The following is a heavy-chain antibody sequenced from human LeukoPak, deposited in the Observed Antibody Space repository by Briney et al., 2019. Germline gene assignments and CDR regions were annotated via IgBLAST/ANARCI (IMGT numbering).Heavy chain of an antibody. J-gene: IGHJ4*02. CDR1: GYTFTGYY. V-gene: IGHV1-2*06. D-gene: IGHD3-10*01. Sequence: ASVKVSCKASGYTFTGYYMHWVRQAPGQGLEWMGRINPNSGGTNYAQKLQGRVTMTTDTSTTTAYMELRSLRSDDTAVYYCASLYGSGSPFDYWGQGTLVTVSS. CDR2: INPNSGGT. CDR3: ASLYGSGSPFDY.